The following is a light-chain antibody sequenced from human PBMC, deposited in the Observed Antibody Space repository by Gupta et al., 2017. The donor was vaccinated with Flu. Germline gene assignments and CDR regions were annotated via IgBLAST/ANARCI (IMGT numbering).Light chain of an antibody. CDR2: SVC. V-gene: IGKV1-39*01. CDR3: QQTHSLPWT. CDR1: LNITRY. J-gene: IGKJ1*01. Sequence: GDRVTITCRASLNITRYLNWYQHKLGEAPNLLFHSVCTLQGGVPSRCSGRGSGTDFTLTISRLQPEDFATYYCQQTHSLPWTFGEGTRVDMK.